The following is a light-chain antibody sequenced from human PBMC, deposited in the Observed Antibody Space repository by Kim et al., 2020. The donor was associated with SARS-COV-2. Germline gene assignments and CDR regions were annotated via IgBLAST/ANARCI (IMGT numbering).Light chain of an antibody. CDR1: SSDVGSYNR. CDR3: SSYTSSSTYVV. Sequence: QSFTIPCTGTSSDVGSYNRVSWYQQPPGTAPKLMISEVSNRPSGVPDRFSGSKSGNTASLTISGLQAEDEADYYCSSYTSSSTYVVFGGGTQLTVL. J-gene: IGLJ2*01. CDR2: EVS. V-gene: IGLV2-18*02.